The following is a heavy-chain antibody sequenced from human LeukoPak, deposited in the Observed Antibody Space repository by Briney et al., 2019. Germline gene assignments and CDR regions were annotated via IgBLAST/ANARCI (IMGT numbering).Heavy chain of an antibody. CDR2: IYPGDSDT. CDR1: GYSFTSYW. V-gene: IGHV5-51*01. D-gene: IGHD3-22*01. J-gene: IGHJ4*02. Sequence: GESLKISCKGSGYSFTSYWIGWVRQMPGKGLEWMEIIYPGDSDTRYSPSFQGQVTISADKSISTAYLQWSSLKASDTAMYYCARHANYYDRSGYYTTPFDYWGQGTLVTVSS. CDR3: ARHANYYDRSGYYTTPFDY.